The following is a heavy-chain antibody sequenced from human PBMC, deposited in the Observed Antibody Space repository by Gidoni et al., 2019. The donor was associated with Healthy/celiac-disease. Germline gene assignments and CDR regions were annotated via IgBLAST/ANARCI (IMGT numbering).Heavy chain of an antibody. CDR3: ARSKYCCSTSCSRAVDY. D-gene: IGHD2-2*01. J-gene: IGHJ4*02. V-gene: IGHV1-2*06. CDR2: INPTSGGT. Sequence: QVHLVHSGAEVKKPGSSVQVYCQASGYAFTGYYMNWIRQAPGPGLEWMGRINPTSGGTNYAQKFQDRVTMTRNTSISTAYMELSRLRSDDTAVYYCARSKYCCSTSCSRAVDYWGQGTLVTVSS. CDR1: GYAFTGYY.